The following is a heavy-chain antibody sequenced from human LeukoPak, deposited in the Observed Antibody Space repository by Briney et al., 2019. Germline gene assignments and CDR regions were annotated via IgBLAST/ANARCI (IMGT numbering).Heavy chain of an antibody. Sequence: SVKVSCKASEGTFSSYAISWLRQAPEQGLEWMGGIIPIFGTANYAQKFQGRVTITADESTSTAYMELSSLRSEDTAVYYCARDPYGDYREGWFDPWGQGTLVTVSS. CDR3: ARDPYGDYREGWFDP. V-gene: IGHV1-69*13. CDR2: IIPIFGTA. D-gene: IGHD4-17*01. J-gene: IGHJ5*02. CDR1: EGTFSSYA.